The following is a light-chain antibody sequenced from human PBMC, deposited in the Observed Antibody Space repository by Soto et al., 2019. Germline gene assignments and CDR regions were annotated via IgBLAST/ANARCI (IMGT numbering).Light chain of an antibody. CDR3: ALYVGSGTVV. CDR2: NTT. V-gene: IGLV8-61*01. CDR1: SGSVSTSYY. Sequence: QAVVTQEPSFSVSPGGTVILTCGLTSGSVSTSYYPSWYQQSPGLAPRTLIYNTTTRSSGVPDRFSGSILGNKGALTITGAQSDDESDYLFALYVGSGTVVFGGGTKLTVL. J-gene: IGLJ2*01.